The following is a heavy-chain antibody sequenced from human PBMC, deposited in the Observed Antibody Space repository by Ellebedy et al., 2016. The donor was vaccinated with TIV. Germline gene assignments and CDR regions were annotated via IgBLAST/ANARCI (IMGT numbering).Heavy chain of an antibody. CDR3: ARGRGYSYDVCDI. J-gene: IGHJ3*02. V-gene: IGHV1-46*01. CDR2: INPNDDTK. D-gene: IGHD5-18*01. CDR1: GYSFSNYY. Sequence: AASVKVSCKASGYSFSNYYMHWVRQAPGQGLEWVGIINPNDDTKSYAQNFQGRVTVTRDTSTSTVYMELSSLRSEDTAVYYCARGRGYSYDVCDIWGQGTMVTVSS.